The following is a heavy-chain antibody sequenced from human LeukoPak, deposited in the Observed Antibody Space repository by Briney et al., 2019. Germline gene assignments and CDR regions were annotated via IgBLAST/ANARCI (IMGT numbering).Heavy chain of an antibody. D-gene: IGHD3-22*01. CDR2: MNPNSGNT. J-gene: IGHJ6*02. CDR1: GYTFTSYD. V-gene: IGHV1-8*01. Sequence: AASVNVSCTASGYTFTSYDINWVRQATGQGLEWMGWMNPNSGNTGYAQKFQGRVTMTRNTSISTAYMELSSLRSEDTAVYYCARLYYDSSGYYLLYYYYYGMDVWGQGTTVTVSS. CDR3: ARLYYDSSGYYLLYYYYYGMDV.